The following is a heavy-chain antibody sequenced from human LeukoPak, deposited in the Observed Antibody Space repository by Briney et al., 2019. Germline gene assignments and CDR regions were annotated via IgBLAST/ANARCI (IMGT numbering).Heavy chain of an antibody. CDR2: ISGSGGST. D-gene: IGHD2-15*01. J-gene: IGHJ6*02. Sequence: PGGSLRLSCAASGFTFSSYAMSWVRQAPGKGLEWVSAISGSGGSTYYADSVKGRFTISRDNSKNTLYLQMNSLRAEDTAVYYCAKDLLVWAAATRPTSYGMDVWGQGTTVTVSS. CDR1: GFTFSSYA. CDR3: AKDLLVWAAATRPTSYGMDV. V-gene: IGHV3-23*01.